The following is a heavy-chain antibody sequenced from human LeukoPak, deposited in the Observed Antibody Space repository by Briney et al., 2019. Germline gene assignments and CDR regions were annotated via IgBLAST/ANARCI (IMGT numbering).Heavy chain of an antibody. V-gene: IGHV3-30-3*01. Sequence: GGSLRLSCAASGFTFSSYAMHWVRQAPGKGLEWVAVISYDGSNKYYADSVKGRFTISRDNSKNTLYLQMNSLRAEDTAVYYCASSDQWHTWYFDLWAVAPWSLSPQ. CDR1: GFTFSSYA. D-gene: IGHD6-19*01. CDR3: ASSDQWHTWYFDL. CDR2: ISYDGSNK. J-gene: IGHJ2*01.